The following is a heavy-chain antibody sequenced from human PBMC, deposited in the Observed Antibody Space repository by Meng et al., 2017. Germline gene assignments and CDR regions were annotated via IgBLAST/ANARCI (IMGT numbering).Heavy chain of an antibody. J-gene: IGHJ5*02. D-gene: IGHD1-14*01. V-gene: IGHV3-23*01. CDR2: ISGSGGST. Sequence: EVQMLESGGGLGQPGGSLRLVFAASGFTFRSYAMSWVRQAPGKGLEWVSAISGSGGSTYYADSVKGRFTISRDNAKNSLYLQMNSLRAEDTAVYYCASIKVDPWGQGTLVTVSS. CDR3: ASIKVDP. CDR1: GFTFRSYA.